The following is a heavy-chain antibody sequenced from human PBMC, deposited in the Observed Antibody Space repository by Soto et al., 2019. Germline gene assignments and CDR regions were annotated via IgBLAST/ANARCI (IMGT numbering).Heavy chain of an antibody. V-gene: IGHV3-30*18. CDR3: AKGLIVGATSRKLRGGAFDI. Sequence: PGGSLRLSCAASGFTFSSYGMDWVRQAPGKGLEWVAVISYDGSNKYYADSVKGRFTISRDNSKNTLYLQMNSLRAEDTAVYYCAKGLIVGATSRKLRGGAFDIWGQGTMVTVSS. J-gene: IGHJ3*02. CDR1: GFTFSSYG. D-gene: IGHD1-26*01. CDR2: ISYDGSNK.